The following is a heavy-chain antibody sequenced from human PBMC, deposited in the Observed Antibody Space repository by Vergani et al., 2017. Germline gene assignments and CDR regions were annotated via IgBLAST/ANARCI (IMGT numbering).Heavy chain of an antibody. CDR3: ARVGWSYYDSSGYYYAPGGWFDP. J-gene: IGHJ5*02. V-gene: IGHV5-10-1*03. D-gene: IGHD3-22*01. CDR2: FDPGDSYT. Sequence: EVQLVQSGAEVKKPGESLRISCKGSGYSFTSYWISWVRQMPGKGLEWMGRFDPGDSYTNYSPSFQGHVTISADKSISTAYLQWSSLKASDTAMYYCARVGWSYYDSSGYYYAPGGWFDPWGQGTLVTVSS. CDR1: GYSFTSYW.